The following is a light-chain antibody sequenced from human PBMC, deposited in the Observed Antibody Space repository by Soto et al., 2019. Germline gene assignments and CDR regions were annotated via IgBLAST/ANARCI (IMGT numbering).Light chain of an antibody. CDR3: QQYGSSPRIT. V-gene: IGKV3-20*01. Sequence: EIVLTHSPGTLSLSPGERATLSCRASQSVSSSYLAWYQQKPGQAPRLLIYGASSSATGIPDRFSGSGSGTDFTLTISRLEPEDFAVYYCQQYGSSPRITFGQGTRLEIK. J-gene: IGKJ5*01. CDR2: GAS. CDR1: QSVSSSY.